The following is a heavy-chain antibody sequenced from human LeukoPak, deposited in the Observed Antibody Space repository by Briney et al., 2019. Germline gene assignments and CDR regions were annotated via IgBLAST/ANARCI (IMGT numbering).Heavy chain of an antibody. CDR1: GTSINNYY. J-gene: IGHJ6*01. Sequence: ASETLSLTCTVSGTSINNYYWSWIRQPPGKGLEWIGYIEYRGNTNYNPPLKSRVTMSVDTSKNQFSLKMTSATAADTAVYYCARDRPLDDSWSGYYDNGMDVWGQGTTVTVSS. D-gene: IGHD3-3*01. CDR2: IEYRGNT. CDR3: ARDRPLDDSWSGYYDNGMDV. V-gene: IGHV4-59*01.